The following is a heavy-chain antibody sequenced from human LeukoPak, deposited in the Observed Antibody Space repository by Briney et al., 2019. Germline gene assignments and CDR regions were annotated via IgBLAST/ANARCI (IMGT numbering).Heavy chain of an antibody. J-gene: IGHJ6*02. CDR2: IKQDGSEK. CDR1: GFTFSSYW. D-gene: IGHD6-19*01. CDR3: AKDEIAVAGYYYYGMDV. Sequence: GGSLRLSCAASGFTFSSYWMSWVRQAPGKGLEWVANIKQDGSEKYYVDSVKGRFTISRDNAKNSLYLQMNSLRAEDTAVYYCAKDEIAVAGYYYYGMDVWGQGTTVTVSS. V-gene: IGHV3-7*01.